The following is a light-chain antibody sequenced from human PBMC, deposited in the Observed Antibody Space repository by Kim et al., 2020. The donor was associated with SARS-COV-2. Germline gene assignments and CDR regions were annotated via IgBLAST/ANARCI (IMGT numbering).Light chain of an antibody. V-gene: IGLV1-51*01. CDR1: SSNIGNND. J-gene: IGLJ2*01. CDR3: GTWDSSLSGVV. CDR2: DNS. Sequence: GQKVTSSCSGSSSNIGNNDVSWYQQLPGTAPKLLIYDNSKRPSGIPDRFSGSKSGTSATLGITGLQTGDEADYYCGTWDSSLSGVVFGGGTQLTVL.